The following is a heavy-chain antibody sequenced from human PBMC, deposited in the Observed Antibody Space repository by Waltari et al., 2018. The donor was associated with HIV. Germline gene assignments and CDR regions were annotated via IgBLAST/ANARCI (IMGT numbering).Heavy chain of an antibody. CDR2: IYYSGST. CDR1: DDSISYYY. CDR3: ARQGYYDSSGYFGYYFDY. V-gene: IGHV4-59*08. D-gene: IGHD3-22*01. J-gene: IGHJ4*02. Sequence: QVQLQESGPGLVKPSETLSLSCTVSDDSISYYYWSWNRQPPGKGLEWIGYIYYSGSTDYNPSLKSRVTISVHTSKNQFSLNLSSVTAADTAVYYCARQGYYDSSGYFGYYFDYWGQGILVTVSS.